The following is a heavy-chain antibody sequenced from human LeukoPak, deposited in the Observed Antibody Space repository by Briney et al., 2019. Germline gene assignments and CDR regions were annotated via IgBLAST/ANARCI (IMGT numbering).Heavy chain of an antibody. Sequence: GGSLRLSCAASGFMFTDHALSWVRQAPGKGLEWVSSISGSGTTTYYAESVRGRFTISRDNSKNTLYLQMNSLRVEDTAVYYCAKQDYNYWGQGTLVTVSS. J-gene: IGHJ4*02. V-gene: IGHV3-23*01. CDR3: AKQDYNY. CDR1: GFMFTDHA. D-gene: IGHD4-11*01. CDR2: ISGSGTTT.